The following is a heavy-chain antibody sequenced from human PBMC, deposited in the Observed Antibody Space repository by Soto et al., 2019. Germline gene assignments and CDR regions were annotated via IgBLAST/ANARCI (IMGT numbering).Heavy chain of an antibody. CDR1: GASISSGGYY. D-gene: IGHD4-17*01. J-gene: IGHJ5*02. CDR2: IYYNGNT. Sequence: QVQLQESGPGLVKPSQTLSLTCTVSGASISSGGYYWSWIRQHPGKGLEWIGYIYYNGNTYYNPSIKSRVTISRDTSDHQFSLRLSSVTAADTAVYFWARLSLTNYGARWFDPWGQGTLVNVSS. CDR3: ARLSLTNYGARWFDP. V-gene: IGHV4-31*03.